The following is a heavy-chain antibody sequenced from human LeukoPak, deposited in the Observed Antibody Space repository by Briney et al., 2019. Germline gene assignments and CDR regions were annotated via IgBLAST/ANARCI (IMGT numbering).Heavy chain of an antibody. CDR1: GDSVSSNRAS. J-gene: IGHJ4*02. D-gene: IGHD5-24*01. CDR2: TYYRSKWYN. V-gene: IGHV6-1*01. CDR3: SRSDGASDFDY. Sequence: SQTLSLTCAISGDSVSSNRASWTWIRQSPSRGLEWLGRTYYRSKWYNDYAVSLKSRISINPDTSKNQFSLQLNSVTPEDTAVYYCSRSDGASDFDYWGQGTLVTVSS.